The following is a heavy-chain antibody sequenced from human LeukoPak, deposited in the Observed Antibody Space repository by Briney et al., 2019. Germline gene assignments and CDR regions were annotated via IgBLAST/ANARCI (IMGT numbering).Heavy chain of an antibody. D-gene: IGHD1-26*01. V-gene: IGHV3-30*04. J-gene: IGHJ1*01. Sequence: PGRSLRLSCAASGFTFSGYTMHWVRQAPGKGLECVAFISSDGRYKSHADSVKARCTISRDNSKNTLYLQMNRLRPEDTAVYYCARARSIVGVSPFQHWGQGTLVTVSS. CDR1: GFTFSGYT. CDR2: ISSDGRYK. CDR3: ARARSIVGVSPFQH.